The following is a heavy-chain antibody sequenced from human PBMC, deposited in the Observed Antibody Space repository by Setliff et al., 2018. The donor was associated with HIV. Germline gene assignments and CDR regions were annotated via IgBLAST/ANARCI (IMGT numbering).Heavy chain of an antibody. D-gene: IGHD3-10*01. Sequence: PGGSLRLSCAASGFTVSSNYMNWVRQAPGKGLEWVANIKQGGSEKYYVDSVKGRFTMSRDNAKNSLFLQMHSLRPEDTAVYYCARLRPYNSALDYWGQGTLVTVSS. CDR2: IKQGGSEK. V-gene: IGHV3-7*01. CDR1: GFTVSSNY. J-gene: IGHJ4*02. CDR3: ARLRPYNSALDY.